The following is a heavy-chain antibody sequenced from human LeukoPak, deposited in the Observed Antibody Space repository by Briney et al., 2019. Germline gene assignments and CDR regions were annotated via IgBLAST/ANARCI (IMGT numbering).Heavy chain of an antibody. V-gene: IGHV4-39*07. Sequence: PSATLSLTCTVSGGSINSSSSYWGWIRQPPGKGLEWIGGIYYSGSTYYNPSLKSRVTISVDTSKNQFSLKLSSVTAADTAVYYCARGGNGGNSYLYYYYMDVWGKGTTVTISS. CDR1: GGSINSSSSY. D-gene: IGHD4-23*01. CDR2: IYYSGST. J-gene: IGHJ6*03. CDR3: ARGGNGGNSYLYYYYMDV.